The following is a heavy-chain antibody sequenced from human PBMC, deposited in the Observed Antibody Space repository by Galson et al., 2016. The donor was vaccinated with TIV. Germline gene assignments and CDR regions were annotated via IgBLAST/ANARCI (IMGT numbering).Heavy chain of an antibody. D-gene: IGHD6-13*01. V-gene: IGHV4-61*08. CDR3: TRDPTSSNSWYWYFDL. CDR1: GGSISSDGYS. J-gene: IGHJ2*01. Sequence: SETLSLTCTVSGGSISSDGYSWSWIRQSPGKRLEWIGYVYYNGKTNYNPSLKSRVNMSIDRPKNQFSLTLRSVTAADTAVYFRTRDPTSSNSWYWYFDLCGRGTLVAVSS. CDR2: VYYNGKT.